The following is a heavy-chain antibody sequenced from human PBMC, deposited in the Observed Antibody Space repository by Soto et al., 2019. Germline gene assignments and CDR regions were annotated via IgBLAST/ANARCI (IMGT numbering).Heavy chain of an antibody. CDR1: GFTFSSYA. J-gene: IGHJ4*02. D-gene: IGHD7-27*01. V-gene: IGHV3-30-3*01. CDR2: ISYDGSNK. CDR3: ARAVRGNWGGTYFDY. Sequence: QVQLVESGGGVVQPGRSLRLSCAASGFTFSSYAMHWVRQAPGKGLEWVAVISYDGSNKYYADSVKGRFTISRDNSKNTLYLQMNSLRAEDTAVYYCARAVRGNWGGTYFDYWGQGTLVTVSS.